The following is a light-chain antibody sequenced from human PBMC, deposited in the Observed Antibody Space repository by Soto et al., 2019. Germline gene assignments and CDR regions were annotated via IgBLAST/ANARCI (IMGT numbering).Light chain of an antibody. Sequence: QSALTQPASVSGSPEQSITISCTGSISDVGTYNLVSWYQQHPGEAPKLMIYEVTKRPSGVSNRFSGSKSGNTASLTISGLQAEDEADYYCCSYAGSSYVFGTGTKVTVL. CDR3: CSYAGSSYV. V-gene: IGLV2-23*02. J-gene: IGLJ1*01. CDR2: EVT. CDR1: ISDVGTYNL.